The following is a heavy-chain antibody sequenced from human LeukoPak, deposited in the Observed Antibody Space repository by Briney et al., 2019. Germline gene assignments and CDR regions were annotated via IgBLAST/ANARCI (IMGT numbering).Heavy chain of an antibody. D-gene: IGHD3-10*01. CDR2: INPSGGST. J-gene: IGHJ3*02. Sequence: ASVKVSCKASVYTFTGYYMHWVRQAPGQGLEWMGIINPSGGSTSYAQKFQGRVTMTRDMSTSTVYMELSSLRSEDTAVYYCASLAPRITMFRGVTIGDAFDIWGQGTMVTVSS. CDR1: VYTFTGYY. V-gene: IGHV1-46*01. CDR3: ASLAPRITMFRGVTIGDAFDI.